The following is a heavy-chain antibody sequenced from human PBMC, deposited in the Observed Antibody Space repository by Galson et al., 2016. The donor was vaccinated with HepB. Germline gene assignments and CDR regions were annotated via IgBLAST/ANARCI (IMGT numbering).Heavy chain of an antibody. CDR1: GTSFSNNF. V-gene: IGHV4-34*01. Sequence: SETLSLTCVVSGTSFSNNFWTWIRQPPGKALEWIGEINQSGSPKYNPSLRSRVTISADKSKNQFSLNLTSVTAADTAVYYCARQSYDFWTGYRSGDYYYYGMDVWGKGTTVTVSS. J-gene: IGHJ6*04. CDR3: ARQSYDFWTGYRSGDYYYYGMDV. D-gene: IGHD3-3*01. CDR2: INQSGSP.